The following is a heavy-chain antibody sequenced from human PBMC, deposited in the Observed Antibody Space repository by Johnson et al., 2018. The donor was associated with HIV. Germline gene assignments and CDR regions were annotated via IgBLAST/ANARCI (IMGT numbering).Heavy chain of an antibody. Sequence: VQLVESGGGVVQPGRSLRLSCAVSGFTFRTYAMHWVRQAPGKGLEWVAVLSYDGSKEYYVASVKGRFNLSRDSSKNTLYLQMNSLRAEDTAVYYCARVGVSGYDLAAFDIWGQGTIVTVSS. D-gene: IGHD5-12*01. CDR2: LSYDGSKE. J-gene: IGHJ3*02. CDR3: ARVGVSGYDLAAFDI. CDR1: GFTFRTYA. V-gene: IGHV3-30-3*01.